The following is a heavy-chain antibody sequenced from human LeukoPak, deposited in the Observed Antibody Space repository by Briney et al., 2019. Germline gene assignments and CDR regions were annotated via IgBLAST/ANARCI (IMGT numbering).Heavy chain of an antibody. D-gene: IGHD2-2*01. V-gene: IGHV3-23*01. J-gene: IGHJ4*02. CDR1: GFSFSNCA. CDR2: ISDSAGAT. CDR3: AKGGSTAWMAVDY. Sequence: SGGSLRLSCAASGFSFSNCAMTWVRQAPGKGLEWVSSISDSAGATYYADSVRGRFTISRDNSGSTLYLQMNSLRADDTAVYYCAKGGSTAWMAVDYWGQGTLVTVSS.